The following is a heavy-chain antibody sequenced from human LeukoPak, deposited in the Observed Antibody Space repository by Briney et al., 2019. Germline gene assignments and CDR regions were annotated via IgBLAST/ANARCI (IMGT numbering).Heavy chain of an antibody. CDR2: IRGNGET. V-gene: IGHV3-23*01. J-gene: IGHJ4*02. CDR1: GLSFSSFA. D-gene: IGHD1-14*01. CDR3: ARASWLSTTDAVR. Sequence: GGSLRLSCVATGLSFSSFAMSWVRQGPARGLEWVSSIRGNGETFYGDSVKGRFTLYSDSSTNTVYFQLNNLRVEDTAIYYCARASWLSTTDAVRWGQGTLVTVSS.